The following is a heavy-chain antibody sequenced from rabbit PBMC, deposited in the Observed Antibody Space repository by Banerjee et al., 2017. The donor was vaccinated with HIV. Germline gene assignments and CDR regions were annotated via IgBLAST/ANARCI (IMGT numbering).Heavy chain of an antibody. CDR1: GFSFSSNYY. CDR2: IYAGSSGST. CDR3: ARDLAGVIGWNFDL. J-gene: IGHJ4*01. D-gene: IGHD4-1*01. V-gene: IGHV1S40*01. Sequence: QSLEESGGGLVKPGASLTLTCTASGFSFSSNYYIYWVRQAPGKGLEWIGTIYAGSSGSTYYASWAKGRFTISKTSSTTVTLQMTSLTAADTATYFCARDLAGVIGWNFDLWGPGTLVTVS.